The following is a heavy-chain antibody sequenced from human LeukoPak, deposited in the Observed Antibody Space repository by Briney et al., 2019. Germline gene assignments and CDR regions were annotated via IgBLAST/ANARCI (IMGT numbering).Heavy chain of an antibody. CDR3: ARDGRGIRQAFDI. J-gene: IGHJ3*02. V-gene: IGHV4-59*12. D-gene: IGHD3-16*01. Sequence: ASETLSLTCTVSGGSISSYYWSWIRQPPGKGLEWIGYIYYSGSTNYNPSLKSRVTISVDTSKNQFSLKLSSVTAADTAVYYCARDGRGIRQAFDIWGQGTMVTVSS. CDR1: GGSISSYY. CDR2: IYYSGST.